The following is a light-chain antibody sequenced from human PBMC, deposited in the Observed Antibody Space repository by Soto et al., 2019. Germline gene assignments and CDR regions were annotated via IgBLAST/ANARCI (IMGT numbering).Light chain of an antibody. V-gene: IGKV3-20*01. CDR3: QQYGSSLVT. CDR2: GAS. Sequence: EIVLTQSPGTLSLSPGERATLSCRASQSVSSSYLAWYQQKPGQAPRLLIYGASSRATGIPDRFSGSGSGTDFSLTISRLEPEDFAVYYWQQYGSSLVTFGHGTKLEIK. J-gene: IGKJ2*01. CDR1: QSVSSSY.